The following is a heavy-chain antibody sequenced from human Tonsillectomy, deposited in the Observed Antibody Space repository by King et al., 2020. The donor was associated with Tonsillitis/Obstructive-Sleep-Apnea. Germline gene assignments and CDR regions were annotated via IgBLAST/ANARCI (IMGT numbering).Heavy chain of an antibody. J-gene: IGHJ6*03. CDR1: GYTFTDYP. D-gene: IGHD2-2*01. Sequence: QLVQSGSELKKPGASVKVSCKASGYTFTDYPMNWVRQAPGQGLEWMGWINTNTGNPTYAQAFTGRFVFSLDTSVSTAYLQISSLKAEDTAVYYCARDEKNSAASYTSYYMDVWGKGPTVPVSS. CDR3: ARDEKNSAASYTSYYMDV. V-gene: IGHV7-4-1*02. CDR2: INTNTGNP.